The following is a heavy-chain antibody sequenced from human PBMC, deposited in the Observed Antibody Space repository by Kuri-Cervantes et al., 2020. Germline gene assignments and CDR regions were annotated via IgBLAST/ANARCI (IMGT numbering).Heavy chain of an antibody. CDR1: GGSINNYY. CDR2: IYSSGST. Sequence: GSLRLSCTVSGGSINNYYWSWIRLPPGKGLEWIGYIYSSGSTNYNPSLKSRVTISVDTSKKQFSLKLSSVTAADTAVYYCARDWGYYDSSGYYYGTTDNWFDPWGQGTLVTVSS. D-gene: IGHD3-22*01. V-gene: IGHV4-59*12. J-gene: IGHJ5*02. CDR3: ARDWGYYDSSGYYYGTTDNWFDP.